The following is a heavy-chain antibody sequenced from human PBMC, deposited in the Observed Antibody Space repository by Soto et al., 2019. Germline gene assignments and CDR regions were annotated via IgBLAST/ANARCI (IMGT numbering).Heavy chain of an antibody. D-gene: IGHD4-17*01. Sequence: GGSLRLSCATSGFIFTTYAMNWVRQAPGKGLEWVSAINSNGESTFYAESVRGRFTISRDNSLNTLYLQMRSLRPGDTAVYYCAHPRGYGVFDAVDIWGQGTMVTVSS. V-gene: IGHV3-23*01. CDR3: AHPRGYGVFDAVDI. CDR1: GFIFTTYA. J-gene: IGHJ3*02. CDR2: INSNGEST.